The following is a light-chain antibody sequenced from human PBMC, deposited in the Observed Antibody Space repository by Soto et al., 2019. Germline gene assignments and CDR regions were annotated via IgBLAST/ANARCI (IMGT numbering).Light chain of an antibody. CDR3: QQRSNWPLLT. CDR1: QSVSSSY. CDR2: GAS. V-gene: IGKV3D-20*02. J-gene: IGKJ4*01. Sequence: EIVVRQSPCTLAVSLGERATLSCRASQSVSSSYLAWYQQKPGQAPRLLIHGASSRATGIPDRFSGSGSGTDFTLTISSLEPEDFAVYYCQQRSNWPLLTFGGGTKVDIK.